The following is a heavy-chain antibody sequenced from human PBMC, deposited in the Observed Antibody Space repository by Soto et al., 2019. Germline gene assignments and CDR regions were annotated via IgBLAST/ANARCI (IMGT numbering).Heavy chain of an antibody. Sequence: ASVKVSCKSSGYTFTSYGISWVRQAPGQGLEWMGWISAYNGNTNYAQKLQGRVTMTTDTSTSTAYMELRSLRSDDTAVYYCAGSDPERLRLGELSFISPPYFFDYWGQGTLVTVSS. D-gene: IGHD3-16*02. CDR1: GYTFTSYG. CDR2: ISAYNGNT. CDR3: AGSDPERLRLGELSFISPPYFFDY. J-gene: IGHJ4*02. V-gene: IGHV1-18*01.